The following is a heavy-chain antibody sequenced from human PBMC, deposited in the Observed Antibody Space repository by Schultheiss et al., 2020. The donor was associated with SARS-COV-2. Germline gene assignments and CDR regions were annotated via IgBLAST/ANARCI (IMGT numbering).Heavy chain of an antibody. J-gene: IGHJ5*02. V-gene: IGHV3-23*01. CDR2: ISCSGGST. D-gene: IGHD2-8*02. Sequence: GGSLRLSCAASGFTFSSYAMSWVRQAPGKGLEWVSAISCSGGSTYYADSVKGRFTISRDNSKNTLYLQMNSLRAEDTAVYYCARPKGPYWSDPKWFDPWGQGTLVTVSS. CDR3: ARPKGPYWSDPKWFDP. CDR1: GFTFSSYA.